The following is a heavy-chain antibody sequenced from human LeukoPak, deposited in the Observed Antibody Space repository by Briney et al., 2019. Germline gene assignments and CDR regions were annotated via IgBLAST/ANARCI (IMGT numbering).Heavy chain of an antibody. J-gene: IGHJ4*02. CDR3: AREWELLRPVLYYFDY. CDR1: GFTFSSYW. Sequence: GGSLRLSCAASGFTFSSYWMSWVRQAPGKGLEWVANIKQDGSEKYYVDSVKGRFTISRDNAKNSLYLQMNSLRAEDAAMYYCAREWELLRPVLYYFDYWGQGTLVTVFS. V-gene: IGHV3-7*01. D-gene: IGHD1-26*01. CDR2: IKQDGSEK.